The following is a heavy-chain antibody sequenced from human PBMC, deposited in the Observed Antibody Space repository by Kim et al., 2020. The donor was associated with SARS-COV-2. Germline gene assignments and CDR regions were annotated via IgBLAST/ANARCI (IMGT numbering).Heavy chain of an antibody. J-gene: IGHJ4*02. CDR3: ARGENGSYGGYVLGYFDY. Sequence: QGRVTITADESKSTAYMELSSLRSEDTAVYYCARGENGSYGGYVLGYFDYWGQGTLVTVSS. V-gene: IGHV1-69*01. D-gene: IGHD4-17*01.